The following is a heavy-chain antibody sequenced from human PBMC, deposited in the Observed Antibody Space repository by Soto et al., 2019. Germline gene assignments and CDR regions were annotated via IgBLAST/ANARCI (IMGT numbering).Heavy chain of an antibody. CDR2: INAANGHT. V-gene: IGHV1-3*01. CDR1: GYTFTSYA. D-gene: IGHD6-19*01. J-gene: IGHJ4*02. Sequence: QVQLVQSGAEVMQPGASVKVSCKASGYTFTSYAMHWVRQAPGQRLEWVGWINAANGHTKYSQKFQGRVTITTDTSAGTAYMELSSLRSEDTAVYYCARDIIGWFYFDYWGQGTLVTVSS. CDR3: ARDIIGWFYFDY.